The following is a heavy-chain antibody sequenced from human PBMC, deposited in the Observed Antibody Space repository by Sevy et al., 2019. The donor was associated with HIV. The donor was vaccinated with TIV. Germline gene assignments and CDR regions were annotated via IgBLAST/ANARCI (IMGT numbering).Heavy chain of an antibody. V-gene: IGHV3-9*01. CDR3: AKDLRTRDILTGYLNY. Sequence: GGYLRLSCTASGFKFDDYAMHWVRQPPGKGLEWVSGITWDGGRTGYADSVKGRFIISRDNTKSSLYLQMNSLRAEDTSLYYCAKDLRTRDILTGYLNYWGQGISVTVSS. CDR2: ITWDGGRT. CDR1: GFKFDDYA. D-gene: IGHD3-9*01. J-gene: IGHJ4*02.